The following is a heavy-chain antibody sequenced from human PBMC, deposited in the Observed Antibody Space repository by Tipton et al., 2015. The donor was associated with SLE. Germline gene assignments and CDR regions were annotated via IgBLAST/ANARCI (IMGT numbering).Heavy chain of an antibody. CDR2: IYYSGST. CDR3: ARNYYGSGDAFDI. CDR1: GGSISSGDYY. V-gene: IGHV4-30-4*08. J-gene: IGHJ3*02. Sequence: TLSLTCTVSGGSISSGDYYWSWIRQPPGKGLEWIGYIYYSGSTYYNPSLKSRVTISVDTSKNQFSLKLSSVTAADTAVYYCARNYYGSGDAFDIWGQGTMVTVSS. D-gene: IGHD3-10*01.